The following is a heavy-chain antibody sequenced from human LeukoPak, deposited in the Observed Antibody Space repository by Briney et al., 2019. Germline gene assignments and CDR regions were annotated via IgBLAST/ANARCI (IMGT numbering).Heavy chain of an antibody. V-gene: IGHV3-33*01. J-gene: IGHJ4*02. CDR2: IWYDGSNK. D-gene: IGHD3-10*01. CDR3: ARAGHYYGSGSYYSNFDY. Sequence: GGSLRLSCAASGFTFSSYGMHWVRQAPGKGLEWVAVIWYDGSNKYYADSVKGRFTISRDNSKNTLYLQMNSLRAEDTAVYYCARAGHYYGSGSYYSNFDYWGQGTLVTASS. CDR1: GFTFSSYG.